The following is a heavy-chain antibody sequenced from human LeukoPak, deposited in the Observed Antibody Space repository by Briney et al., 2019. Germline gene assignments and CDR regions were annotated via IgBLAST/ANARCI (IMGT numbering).Heavy chain of an antibody. V-gene: IGHV4-39*07. Sequence: SETLSLTCTVSGGSISSSSYYWGWIRQPPGKGLEWIGSIYYSGSTYYNPSLKSRVTISVDTSKNQFSLKLSSVTAADTAVYYCARDLPYYYDSSGFLAPANDAFDIWGQGTMVTVSS. CDR1: GGSISSSSYY. CDR2: IYYSGST. J-gene: IGHJ3*02. D-gene: IGHD3-22*01. CDR3: ARDLPYYYDSSGFLAPANDAFDI.